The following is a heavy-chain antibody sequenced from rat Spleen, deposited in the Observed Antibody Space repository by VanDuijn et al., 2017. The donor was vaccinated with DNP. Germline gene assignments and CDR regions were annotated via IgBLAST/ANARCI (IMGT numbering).Heavy chain of an antibody. J-gene: IGHJ2*01. Sequence: EVQLVESGGGLVQPGRSLKLSCTVSGFTFSNFDMAWVRQAPTRGLEWVTSINFSAGATYYRDSVKGRFTISRDNAKSTLYLQMDSLRSEDTATYYCARQFRDSYAHGDWGQGVMVTVSS. CDR1: GFTFSNFD. V-gene: IGHV5-25*01. D-gene: IGHD1-12*01. CDR2: INFSAGAT. CDR3: ARQFRDSYAHGD.